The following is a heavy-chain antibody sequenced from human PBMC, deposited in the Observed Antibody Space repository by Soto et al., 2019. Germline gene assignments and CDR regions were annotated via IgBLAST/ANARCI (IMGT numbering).Heavy chain of an antibody. D-gene: IGHD3-9*01. CDR2: MNPNSGNT. CDR1: GYTFASYD. J-gene: IGHJ3*02. V-gene: IGHV1-8*01. CDR3: ASLDTYYDILTAAPDAFDI. Sequence: ASVKVSCKASGYTFASYDINWVRQATGQGLEWMGWMNPNSGNTGYAQKVQGRVTMTRNTSISTAYMELSSLRSEDTAVYYCASLDTYYDILTAAPDAFDIWGQGTMVTVSS.